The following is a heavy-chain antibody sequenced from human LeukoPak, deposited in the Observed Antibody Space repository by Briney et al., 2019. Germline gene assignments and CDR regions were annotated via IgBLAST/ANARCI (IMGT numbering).Heavy chain of an antibody. J-gene: IGHJ3*02. CDR3: AREEGAPIAAANI. V-gene: IGHV1-18*01. D-gene: IGHD6-13*01. CDR2: ISAYNGDA. CDR1: GYIFTSYS. Sequence: ASVKVSCKASGYIFTSYSISWVRQALGQGLEWMGWISAYNGDANYVQKFQGRVTMTTDTSTSTAYMELKSLRSDDTAVYYCAREEGAPIAAANIWGLGTKVTVSS.